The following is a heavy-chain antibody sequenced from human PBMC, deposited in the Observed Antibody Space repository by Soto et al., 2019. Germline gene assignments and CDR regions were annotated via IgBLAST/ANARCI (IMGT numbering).Heavy chain of an antibody. CDR3: ASSPHYYDSSALVNWFDP. V-gene: IGHV1-69*12. CDR1: GGTFSSYA. CDR2: IIPIFGTA. Sequence: QVQLVQSGAEVKKPGSPVKVSCKASGGTFSSYAISWVRQAPGQGLEWMGGIIPIFGTANYAQKFQGRVTITADESTSTAYMELSSLRSEDTAVYYCASSPHYYDSSALVNWFDPWGQGTLVTVSS. J-gene: IGHJ5*02. D-gene: IGHD3-22*01.